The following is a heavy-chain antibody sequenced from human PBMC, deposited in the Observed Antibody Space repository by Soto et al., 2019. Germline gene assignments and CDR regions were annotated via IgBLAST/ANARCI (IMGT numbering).Heavy chain of an antibody. CDR2: LNPKSGAT. CDR3: ATPDCSVTSCRRANAYDV. V-gene: IGHV1-2*02. J-gene: IGHJ3*01. D-gene: IGHD2-2*01. Sequence: QVLLVQSGAEVKKPGASVKVSCKTSGYTFSDHSLHWVRQAPGRGLEWVGCLNPKSGATIFAQSFQGRVTMSRDTSINTAYMELSSLAFEDTAVYFCATPDCSVTSCRRANAYDVWGQGTVVTVST. CDR1: GYTFSDHS.